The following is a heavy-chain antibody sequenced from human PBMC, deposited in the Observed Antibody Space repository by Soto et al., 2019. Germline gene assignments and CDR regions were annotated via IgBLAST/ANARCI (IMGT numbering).Heavy chain of an antibody. V-gene: IGHV1-69*13. Sequence: SVKVSCKASGGTFCSYAISWARQAPGQGLEWMGGIIPIFGTANYAQKFQGRVTITADESTNTAYMELSSLRSEDTAVYYCAREGLVLVPTTVNSDYYYYAMDVWGHGTTVTVSS. CDR1: GGTFCSYA. D-gene: IGHD2-2*01. J-gene: IGHJ6*02. CDR2: IIPIFGTA. CDR3: AREGLVLVPTTVNSDYYYYAMDV.